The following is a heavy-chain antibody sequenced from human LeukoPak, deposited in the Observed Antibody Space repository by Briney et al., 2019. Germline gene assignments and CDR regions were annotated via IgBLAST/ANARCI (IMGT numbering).Heavy chain of an antibody. CDR1: GYTFTSYD. V-gene: IGHV1-8*01. J-gene: IGHJ4*02. D-gene: IGHD6-6*01. Sequence: ASVKVSCKASGYTFTSYDINWVRQATGQGLEWMGWMNPNSGDTGYAQKFRGRVTVTRNTSISTAYMELSSLRSEDTAVYYCARAYHYSSSPGFDYWGQGTLVTVSS. CDR3: ARAYHYSSSPGFDY. CDR2: MNPNSGDT.